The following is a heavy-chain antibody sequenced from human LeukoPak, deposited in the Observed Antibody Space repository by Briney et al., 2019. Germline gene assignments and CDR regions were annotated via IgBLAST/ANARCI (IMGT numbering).Heavy chain of an antibody. CDR1: GYTFTDYH. D-gene: IGHD1-7*01. CDR2: INPSSGGT. V-gene: IGHV1-2*06. CDR3: AREREWEVELRRVFDY. J-gene: IGHJ4*02. Sequence: ASVKVSCKASGYTFTDYHIHWVRQAPGQGLEWMGRINPSSGGTSSAQGFQGRVSMARDTSITTAYMEVSGLTSDDTAVYYCAREREWEVELRRVFDYWGQGTLVTVSS.